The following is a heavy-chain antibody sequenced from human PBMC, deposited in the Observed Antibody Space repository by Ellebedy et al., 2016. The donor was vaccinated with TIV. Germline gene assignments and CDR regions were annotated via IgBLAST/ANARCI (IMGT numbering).Heavy chain of an antibody. V-gene: IGHV3-9*01. CDR2: ISWNSGSI. Sequence: SLKISXAASGFTFDDYAMHWVRQAPGKGLEWVSGISWNSGSIGYADSVKGRFTISRDNAKNSLYLQMDSLRAEDTALYYCAKDIGGYDILTGYLYYGMDVWGQGTTVTVSS. CDR3: AKDIGGYDILTGYLYYGMDV. D-gene: IGHD3-9*01. CDR1: GFTFDDYA. J-gene: IGHJ6*02.